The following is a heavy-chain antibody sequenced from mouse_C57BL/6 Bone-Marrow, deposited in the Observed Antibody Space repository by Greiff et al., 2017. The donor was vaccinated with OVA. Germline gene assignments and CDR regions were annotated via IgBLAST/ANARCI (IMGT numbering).Heavy chain of an antibody. J-gene: IGHJ3*01. Sequence: QVQLKQPGAELVRPGSSVKLSCKASGYTFTSYWMDWVKQRPGQGLEWIGNIYPSDSETHYNQKFKDKATLTVDKSSSTAYMQLSSLTSEDSAVYYCARDLLLRAWFAYWGQGTLVTVSA. D-gene: IGHD1-1*01. V-gene: IGHV1-61*01. CDR3: ARDLLLRAWFAY. CDR1: GYTFTSYW. CDR2: IYPSDSET.